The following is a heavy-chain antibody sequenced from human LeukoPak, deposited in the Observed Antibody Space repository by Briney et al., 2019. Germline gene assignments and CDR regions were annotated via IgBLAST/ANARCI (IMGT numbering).Heavy chain of an antibody. J-gene: IGHJ3*02. CDR2: ISYDGSNK. CDR3: ARWGAYAFDI. Sequence: GGSLRLSCAASGFTFSSYAMHWVRQAPGKGLEWVAVISYDGSNKYYADSVKGRFTISRDNAKNSLYLQMNSLRAEDTAVYYCARWGAYAFDIWGQGTMVTVSS. D-gene: IGHD1-26*01. V-gene: IGHV3-30-3*01. CDR1: GFTFSSYA.